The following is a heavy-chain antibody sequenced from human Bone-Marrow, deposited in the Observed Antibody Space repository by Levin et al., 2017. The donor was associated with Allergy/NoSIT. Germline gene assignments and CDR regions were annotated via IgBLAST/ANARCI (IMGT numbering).Heavy chain of an antibody. V-gene: IGHV3-30*04. Sequence: PGGSLRLSCTVSGFDFSDFPMHWVRRAPGKGLEWVAVVSYDGQIKHYADSVKGRFSISRDNSKNTVYLQMNSLRPEDTALYYCAKDGVYYGSGTYADKWGQGTLVTVSS. CDR3: AKDGVYYGSGTYADK. CDR2: VSYDGQIK. D-gene: IGHD3-10*01. CDR1: GFDFSDFP. J-gene: IGHJ4*02.